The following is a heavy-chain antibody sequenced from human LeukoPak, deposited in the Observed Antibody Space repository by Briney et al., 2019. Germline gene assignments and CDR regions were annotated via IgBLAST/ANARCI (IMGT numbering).Heavy chain of an antibody. CDR2: ISYDGSNK. J-gene: IGHJ4*02. Sequence: GGSLRLSCAASGFTFSSYAMHWVRQAPGKGLEWVAVISYDGSNKYYADSVKGRFTISRDNSKNTLYLQMNSLRAEDTAVYYCAKMTAERSIAVAGPDYWGQGTLVTVSS. V-gene: IGHV3-30*04. D-gene: IGHD6-19*01. CDR3: AKMTAERSIAVAGPDY. CDR1: GFTFSSYA.